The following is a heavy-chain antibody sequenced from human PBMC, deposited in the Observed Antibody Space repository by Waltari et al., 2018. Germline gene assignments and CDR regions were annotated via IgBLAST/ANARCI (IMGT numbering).Heavy chain of an antibody. CDR1: GYSFTSFD. D-gene: IGHD4-17*01. J-gene: IGHJ4*02. CDR3: AREFYYSDAFTGV. Sequence: VQLVQSGAEVKKPGASVKVSCKASGYSFTSFDIYWVRQAAGQGLEWMGWMNPDSGNTGYAEKFKGRVTMTRDTSISTAYMELSSLRSEDTAVYYCAREFYYSDAFTGVWGQGTLVTVSS. CDR2: MNPDSGNT. V-gene: IGHV1-8*01.